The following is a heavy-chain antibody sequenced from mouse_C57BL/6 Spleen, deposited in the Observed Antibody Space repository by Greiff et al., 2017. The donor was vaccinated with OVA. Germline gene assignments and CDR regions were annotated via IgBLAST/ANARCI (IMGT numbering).Heavy chain of an antibody. J-gene: IGHJ4*01. CDR1: GYTFTSYG. CDR2: IHPSASDT. CDR3: AIYDSYDDAMDY. Sequence: QVQLKQPGADLVKPGASVKVSCKASGYTFTSYGMHWVKQRPGQGLEWIGRIHPSASDTNYNQKFKGKATLTVDKSSSTAYIQLSILTSEDSAVYDCAIYDSYDDAMDYWGQGTSVTVSS. V-gene: IGHV1-74*01. D-gene: IGHD2-3*01.